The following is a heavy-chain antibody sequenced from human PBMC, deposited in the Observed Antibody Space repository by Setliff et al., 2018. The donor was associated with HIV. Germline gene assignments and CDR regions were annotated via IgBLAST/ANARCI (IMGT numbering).Heavy chain of an antibody. V-gene: IGHV1-46*01. CDR2: INPSGGST. CDR1: GYIFTGYY. Sequence: ASVKVSCKASGYIFTGYYMHWVRQAPGQGLEWMGVINPSGGSTTYAQNFQGRVTMSRDTSTNTAYMELSSLRSEDTAVYYCARDHIAARSVDYWGQGTLVTVSS. J-gene: IGHJ4*02. CDR3: ARDHIAARSVDY. D-gene: IGHD6-6*01.